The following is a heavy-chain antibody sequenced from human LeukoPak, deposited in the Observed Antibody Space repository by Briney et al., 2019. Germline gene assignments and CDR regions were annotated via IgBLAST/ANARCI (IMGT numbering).Heavy chain of an antibody. D-gene: IGHD6-19*01. CDR1: VFTFSTYG. CDR2: IPSDGSDN. CDR3: AKPGEQWLVPFDY. V-gene: IGHV3-30*02. J-gene: IGHJ4*02. Sequence: PGGSLRLSCAASVFTFSTYGFHWVRQAPGKGLEWVAFIPSDGSDNYYANSVKGRFTISRDNSKNTLYLQMNSLRSEDTAVYYCAKPGEQWLVPFDYRGQGTLVTVSS.